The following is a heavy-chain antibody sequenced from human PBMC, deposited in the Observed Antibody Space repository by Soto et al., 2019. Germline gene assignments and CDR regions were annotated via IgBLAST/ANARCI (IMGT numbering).Heavy chain of an antibody. V-gene: IGHV2-5*02. Sequence: QITLKESGRTMVKPTQTLTLTCSFSGFTLDTTGEGVGWLRQPPGRALEWLAHIYWDDDKHYSPSLGSRLSITKDTSKNQVILTLTNMDPVDTATYYCARLFRGLLPLGYWGQGILVAVSS. CDR3: ARLFRGLLPLGY. D-gene: IGHD3-10*01. CDR1: GFTLDTTGEG. J-gene: IGHJ4*02. CDR2: IYWDDDK.